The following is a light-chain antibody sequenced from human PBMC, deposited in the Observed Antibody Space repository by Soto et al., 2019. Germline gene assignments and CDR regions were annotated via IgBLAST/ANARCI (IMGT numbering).Light chain of an antibody. Sequence: DIQMTQSPSSLSASVGDRVTITCRASQGISNFLAWYQQKPGKVPKLLISAASTLQSGVPSRFSGSGSGTDFPLTITILQPEDVATYYCQKYSSVLTFGQGTRLEI. V-gene: IGKV1-27*01. J-gene: IGKJ5*01. CDR3: QKYSSVLT. CDR1: QGISNF. CDR2: AAS.